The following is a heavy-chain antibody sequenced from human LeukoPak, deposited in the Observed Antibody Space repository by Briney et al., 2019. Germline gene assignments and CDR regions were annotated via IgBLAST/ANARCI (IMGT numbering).Heavy chain of an antibody. Sequence: ASVKVPCKASGYTFTSYGISWVRQAPGQGLEWMGWISAYNGNTNYAQKLQGRVTMTTDTSTSTAYMELRSLRSDDTAVYYCARDKGPGIRLGELSPFDYWGQGTLVTVSS. CDR2: ISAYNGNT. D-gene: IGHD3-16*02. V-gene: IGHV1-18*01. CDR3: ARDKGPGIRLGELSPFDY. J-gene: IGHJ4*02. CDR1: GYTFTSYG.